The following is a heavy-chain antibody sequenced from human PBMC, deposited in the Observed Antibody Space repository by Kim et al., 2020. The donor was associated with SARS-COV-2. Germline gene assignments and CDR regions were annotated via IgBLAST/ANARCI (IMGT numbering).Heavy chain of an antibody. V-gene: IGHV7-4-1*02. CDR1: GYTFTNYA. Sequence: ASVKVSCKASGYTFTNYAISWVRQAPGQGLEWMGWINTDTGNPTYAQAFTGRFVFSVDTSVSTTYLQISSLKAEDTALCYCARVIWGSYRYTDSWGQGTL. CDR3: ARVIWGSYRYTDS. CDR2: INTDTGNP. J-gene: IGHJ4*02. D-gene: IGHD3-16*02.